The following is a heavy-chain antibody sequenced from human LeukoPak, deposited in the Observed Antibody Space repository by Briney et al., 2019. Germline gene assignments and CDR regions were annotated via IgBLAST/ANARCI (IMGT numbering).Heavy chain of an antibody. D-gene: IGHD3-10*01. CDR3: AKGGRGWFGESATENFDY. CDR2: LYGDGRT. J-gene: IGHJ4*02. Sequence: GGSLRLSCAASGFTVGGEYLSWVRQAPGKGLSWVSILYGDGRTNYADSMKGRFTISRDNSKNTLYLQMNSLRAEDTAVYYCAKGGRGWFGESATENFDYWGQGTLVTVSS. V-gene: IGHV3-53*01. CDR1: GFTVGGEY.